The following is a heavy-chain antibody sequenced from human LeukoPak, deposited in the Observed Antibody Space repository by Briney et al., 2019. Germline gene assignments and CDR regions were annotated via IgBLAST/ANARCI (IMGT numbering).Heavy chain of an antibody. V-gene: IGHV1-2*02. CDR2: INPNSGGT. Sequence: ASVKVSCKASGHTFTGYYMHWVRQAPGQGLEWMGWINPNSGGTNYAQKFQGRVTMTRDTSISTAYMELSRLRSDDTAVYYCAREASIVGATFHLDYWGQGTLVTVSS. CDR1: GHTFTGYY. D-gene: IGHD1-26*01. J-gene: IGHJ4*02. CDR3: AREASIVGATFHLDY.